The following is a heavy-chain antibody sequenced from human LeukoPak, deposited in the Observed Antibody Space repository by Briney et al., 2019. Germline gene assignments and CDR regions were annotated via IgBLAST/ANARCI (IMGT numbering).Heavy chain of an antibody. V-gene: IGHV3-53*01. CDR3: ARGLKGGTYYFDY. CDR2: IYSGGST. CDR1: GFTVSSNY. J-gene: IGHJ4*02. Sequence: PGGSLRLSCAASGFTVSSNYMSWVRQAPGKGLEWVSVIYSGGSTYYADSVKGRFTISRDNSKNTLYLQMNSLRAEDTAVYHCARGLKGGTYYFDYWGQGTLVTVSS.